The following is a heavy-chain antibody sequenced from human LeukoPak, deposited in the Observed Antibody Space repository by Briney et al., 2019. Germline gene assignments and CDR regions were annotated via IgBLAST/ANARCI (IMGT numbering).Heavy chain of an antibody. J-gene: IGHJ6*02. CDR2: INSDGSST. CDR1: GFTFSSYW. V-gene: IGHV3-74*01. CDR3: ARDLRIAAAGTNYYYYGMDV. Sequence: GGSLRLSCAAPGFTFSSYWMHWVRQAPGKGLVWVSRINSDGSSTSYADSVKGRFTISRDNAKNTLYLQMNSQRAEDTAVYSCARDLRIAAAGTNYYYYGMDVWGQGTTVTVSS. D-gene: IGHD6-13*01.